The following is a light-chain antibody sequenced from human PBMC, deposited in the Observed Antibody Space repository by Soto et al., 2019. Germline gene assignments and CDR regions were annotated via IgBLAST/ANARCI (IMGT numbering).Light chain of an antibody. Sequence: DIVMTQSPDSLAVSLGERATINCKSSQSVLYTSTNKNYLAWYQQRPGQPPKLLIYWASTRESGVPDRFSGSGSETDFTLNISNVQAEDVAVYYCQQYYGTPLTFGGGTKVEIK. CDR3: QQYYGTPLT. J-gene: IGKJ4*01. V-gene: IGKV4-1*01. CDR1: QSVLYTSTNKNY. CDR2: WAS.